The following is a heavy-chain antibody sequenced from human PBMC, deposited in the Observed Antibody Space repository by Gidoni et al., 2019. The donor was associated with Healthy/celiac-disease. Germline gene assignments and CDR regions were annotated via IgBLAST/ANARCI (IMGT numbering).Heavy chain of an antibody. Sequence: EVQLVEPGGGVVQPGRYLRRSCAAPGFTVDDYAMHWVRQAPGKGLEWVAGISWNRGSIGYAYSVKGRFTISRDNAQNSLYLQMNSLSAEDTALYYCAKDLSGYGLRAFDIWGQGTMVTVSS. CDR3: AKDLSGYGLRAFDI. V-gene: IGHV3-9*01. CDR1: GFTVDDYA. D-gene: IGHD3-16*01. J-gene: IGHJ3*02. CDR2: ISWNRGSI.